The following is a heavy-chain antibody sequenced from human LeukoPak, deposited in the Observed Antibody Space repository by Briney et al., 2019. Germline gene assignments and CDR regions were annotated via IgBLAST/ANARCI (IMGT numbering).Heavy chain of an antibody. V-gene: IGHV3-33*06. CDR2: IWYDGSNK. D-gene: IGHD4-17*01. CDR1: GFTFSSYG. J-gene: IGHJ4*02. CDR3: AKSSHLGVTVTADY. Sequence: GGSLRLSCAAPGFTFSSYGMHWVRQAPGKGLEWVAVIWYDGSNKYYADSVKGRFTISRDNSKNTLYLQMNSPRAEDTAVYYCAKSSHLGVTVTADYWGQGTLVTVSS.